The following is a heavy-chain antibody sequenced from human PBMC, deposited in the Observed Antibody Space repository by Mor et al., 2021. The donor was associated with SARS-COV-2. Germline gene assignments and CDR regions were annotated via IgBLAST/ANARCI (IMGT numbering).Heavy chain of an antibody. CDR3: ARQDYGDY. Sequence: CDNTNYADSVKGRFTISRDNTKNTVYLQMDSLRAEDTAVYYCARQDYGDYWG. V-gene: IGHV3-11*03. CDR2: CDNT. J-gene: IGHJ4*01.